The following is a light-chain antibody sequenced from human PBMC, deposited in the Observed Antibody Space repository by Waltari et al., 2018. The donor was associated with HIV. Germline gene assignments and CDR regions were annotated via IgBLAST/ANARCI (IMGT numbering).Light chain of an antibody. CDR1: SSDISDPPPDIR. CDR2: DDD. J-gene: IGLJ1*01. V-gene: IGLV2-18*01. CDR3: ALYTSADTHFV. Sequence: QSALTQPPSVSGSPGQSVTISCAGASSDISDPPPDIRVSWYQQPPGESSKVLVYDDDCVPPGVPVRFAAYKMGNAASLTISGLRPADEGDYYCALYTSADTHFVFGTGTTVSV.